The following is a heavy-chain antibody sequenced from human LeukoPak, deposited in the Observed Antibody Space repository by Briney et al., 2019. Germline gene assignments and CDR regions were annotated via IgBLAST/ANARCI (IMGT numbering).Heavy chain of an antibody. J-gene: IGHJ4*02. CDR1: GFTFSSYW. V-gene: IGHV3-7*01. D-gene: IGHD3-3*01. CDR3: ARTYYDFWSGYYSHEGNPFDY. Sequence: GGSLRLSCAASGFTFSSYWMSWVRQAPGKGLEWVANIKEDGSEKYYVDSVKGRFTISRDDAKNSLYLQMNSLRAEDTAVYYCARTYYDFWSGYYSHEGNPFDYWGQGTLVTVSS. CDR2: IKEDGSEK.